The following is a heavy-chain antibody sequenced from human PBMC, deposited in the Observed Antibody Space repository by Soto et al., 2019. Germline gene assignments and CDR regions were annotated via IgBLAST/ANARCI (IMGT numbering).Heavy chain of an antibody. J-gene: IGHJ4*02. Sequence: GASVKVSCKASGGTFSSYAISWVRQAPGQGLEWMGGIIPIFGTANYAQKFQGRVTITADKSTSTAYMELSSLRSEDTAVYYCARAPNYYGSGSYPYYFDYWGQGTLVTVSS. CDR2: IIPIFGTA. V-gene: IGHV1-69*06. CDR3: ARAPNYYGSGSYPYYFDY. CDR1: GGTFSSYA. D-gene: IGHD3-10*01.